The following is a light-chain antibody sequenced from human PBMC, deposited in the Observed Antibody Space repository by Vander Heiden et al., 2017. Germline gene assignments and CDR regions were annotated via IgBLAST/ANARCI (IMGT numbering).Light chain of an antibody. CDR2: WAS. J-gene: IGKJ2*01. V-gene: IGKV4-1*01. CDR1: QSALYSSNNKNY. CDR3: QQYYSTPPT. Sequence: LGERATINCKSSQSALYSSNNKNYLAWYQQKPGQPPKLLIYWASTRESGVPDRFSGSGSGTDFTLTISSLQAEDVAVYYCQQYYSTPPTFGQGTKLEIK.